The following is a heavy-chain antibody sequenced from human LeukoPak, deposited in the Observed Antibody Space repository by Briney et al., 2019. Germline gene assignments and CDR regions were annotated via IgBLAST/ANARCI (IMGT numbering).Heavy chain of an antibody. CDR3: ARPQGFQLLDFEY. CDR1: GGSITGYY. J-gene: IGHJ4*02. V-gene: IGHV4-59*08. D-gene: IGHD2-2*01. CDR2: ISDSGST. Sequence: PSETLSLTCSVSGGSITGYYWSWIRQPPGKGLEWVGYISDSGSTKYNPSLKSRVTISVDTSKNQFSLKLSSVTAADTAVYYCARPQGFQLLDFEYWGQGTLVTVSS.